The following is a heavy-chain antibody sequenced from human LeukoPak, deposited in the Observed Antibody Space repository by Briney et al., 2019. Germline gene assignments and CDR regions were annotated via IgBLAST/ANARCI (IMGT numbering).Heavy chain of an antibody. CDR2: INPNSGGT. CDR1: GYIFTDYY. CDR3: ARGTKFSWSIDY. J-gene: IGHJ4*02. D-gene: IGHD6-13*01. V-gene: IGHV1-2*02. Sequence: ASVKVSCKASGYIFTDYYMHWVRQAPGQGLEWMGWINPNSGGTNYAQKFQGRVTMTRDTSISTAYMELSRLRSDDTAVYYCARGTKFSWSIDYWGQGTLVTVSS.